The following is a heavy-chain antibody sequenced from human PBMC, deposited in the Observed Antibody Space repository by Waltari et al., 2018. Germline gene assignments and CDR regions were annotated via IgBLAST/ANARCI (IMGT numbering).Heavy chain of an antibody. CDR2: ISSTGTYK. CDR1: GFTLCCYN. J-gene: IGHJ4*02. CDR3: ATGGWGFYLDH. Sequence: ELHLVDSGGGLVTPGGSLGLSCSASGFTLCCYNMNWVRQAPGKGLEWVSSISSTGTYKNYADSVKGRFTITRDNAKNSLYLQMNSLRDEDTAVYYCATGGWGFYLDHWGLGTLVSFSS. V-gene: IGHV3-21*01. D-gene: IGHD7-27*01.